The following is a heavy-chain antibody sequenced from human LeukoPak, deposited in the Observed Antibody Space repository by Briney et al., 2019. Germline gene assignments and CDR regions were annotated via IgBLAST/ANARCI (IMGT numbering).Heavy chain of an antibody. D-gene: IGHD6-6*01. CDR2: INPSGGST. Sequence: ASVKVSCKASGYTITNNYMHWVRQAPGQGLEWMGIINPSGGSTSYAQKFQGRVTMTRDMSTSTVYMELSSLRSEDTAVYYCAREMGGSSADYYYMDVWGKGTTVTVSS. CDR3: AREMGGSSADYYYMDV. V-gene: IGHV1-46*01. CDR1: GYTITNNY. J-gene: IGHJ6*03.